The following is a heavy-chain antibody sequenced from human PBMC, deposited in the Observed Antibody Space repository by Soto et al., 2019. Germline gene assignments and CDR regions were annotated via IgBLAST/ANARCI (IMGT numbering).Heavy chain of an antibody. V-gene: IGHV4-38-2*01. Sequence: PSETLSLTCAVSGYSIRSGYFWGWIRQPPGKGLDWIGSMYHSGITYYNLSLKSRVTISVDTSKNQLSLKLSSATAADTAVYYCARSMYSTSAQLYYGMDVWGQGTTVTVSS. CDR3: ARSMYSTSAQLYYGMDV. J-gene: IGHJ6*02. D-gene: IGHD6-6*01. CDR1: GYSIRSGYF. CDR2: MYHSGIT.